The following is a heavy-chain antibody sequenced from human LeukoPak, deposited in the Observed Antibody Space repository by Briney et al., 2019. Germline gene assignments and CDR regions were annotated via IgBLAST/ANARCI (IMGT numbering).Heavy chain of an antibody. D-gene: IGHD3-22*01. V-gene: IGHV1-2*04. CDR1: GYTFTGYH. CDR3: ARAYYYDSSGYYFDY. CDR2: INPNSGGT. J-gene: IGHJ4*02. Sequence: ASVKVSCKASGYTFTGYHMHWVRQAPGQGLEWMGWINPNSGGTNYAQKSQGWVTMTRDTSITIAYMELSRLKSDDTAVYYCARAYYYDSSGYYFDYWGQGTLVTVSS.